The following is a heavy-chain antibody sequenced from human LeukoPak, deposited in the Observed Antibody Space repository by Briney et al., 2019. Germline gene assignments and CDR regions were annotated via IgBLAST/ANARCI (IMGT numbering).Heavy chain of an antibody. V-gene: IGHV3-21*01. CDR2: ISSSSSYI. D-gene: IGHD2-8*01. CDR3: ARGLYATAWGYYGMDV. Sequence: GGSLRLSCAASGFTFSSYSMNWVRQAPGKGLEWVSSISSSSSYIYYADSVKGRFTISRDNSENTVYLQMNSLLIDDAAVFWCARGLYATAWGYYGMDVWGQGTTVTVSS. CDR1: GFTFSSYS. J-gene: IGHJ6*02.